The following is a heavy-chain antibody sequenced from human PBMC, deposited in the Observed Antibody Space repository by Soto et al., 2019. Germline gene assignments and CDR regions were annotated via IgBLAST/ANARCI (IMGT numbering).Heavy chain of an antibody. J-gene: IGHJ4*02. CDR2: IYPSDSDI. V-gene: IGHV5-51*01. CDR1: GYTFTSYW. D-gene: IGHD3-22*01. Sequence: PGESLKISCKGSGYTFTSYWIGWVRQMPGEGLEWMGVIYPSDSDIRYSPSFQGKVTISADKSTTTTVFLQWSSLRASDTAMYYCARQIYDSDTGPNFQYYFDSWGQGTPVTVSS. CDR3: ARQIYDSDTGPNFQYYFDS.